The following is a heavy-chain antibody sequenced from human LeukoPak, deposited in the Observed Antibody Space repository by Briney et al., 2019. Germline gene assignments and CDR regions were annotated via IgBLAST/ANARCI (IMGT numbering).Heavy chain of an antibody. CDR3: AKDLRAYNLRGFDY. D-gene: IGHD1-1*01. CDR1: GFSFSGYA. V-gene: IGHV3-23*01. J-gene: IGHJ4*02. Sequence: SGGSLRLSCAASGFSFSGYAMSWVRQAPGKGLDWVLGISGSGGTTYYADSVKGRFTISRDNSKNTLYLQMNSLRAEDTAVYYCAKDLRAYNLRGFDYWGQGALVTVSS. CDR2: ISGSGGTT.